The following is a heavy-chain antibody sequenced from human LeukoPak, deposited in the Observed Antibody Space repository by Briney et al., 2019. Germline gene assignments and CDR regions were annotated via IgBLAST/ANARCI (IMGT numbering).Heavy chain of an antibody. CDR3: EIRGLWDLQIRYSIDP. CDR1: GDSITTNSYW. CDR2: IYSSGNS. Sequence: SETLSLTCSLSGDSITTNSYWWGWIRQSPGKGLEWIGSIYSSGNSYYNPSLKSRATISPDTSKNQYSLRLTSVTAADTAVYYCEIRGLWDLQIRYSIDPWGQRILVTVSS. V-gene: IGHV4-39*01. D-gene: IGHD2-15*01. J-gene: IGHJ5*02.